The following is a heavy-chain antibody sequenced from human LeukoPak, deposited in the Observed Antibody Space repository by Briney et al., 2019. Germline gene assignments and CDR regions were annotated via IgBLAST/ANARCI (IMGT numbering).Heavy chain of an antibody. D-gene: IGHD3-10*01. CDR3: AYNASYDLFEF. CDR1: GASISCSNHF. Sequence: PETLNLACTVSGASISCSNHFWGWIRQPPGKALEWIGTIFDNGTIYYSQSLKGRVTISVDTSMNQFFMNLKSLTAADTAVYYCAYNASYDLFEFWGQGALVTASS. CDR2: IFDNGTI. J-gene: IGHJ4*02. V-gene: IGHV4-39*01.